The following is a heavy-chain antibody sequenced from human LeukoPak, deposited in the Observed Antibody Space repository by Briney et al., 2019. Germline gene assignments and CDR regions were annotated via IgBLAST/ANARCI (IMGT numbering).Heavy chain of an antibody. J-gene: IGHJ6*03. CDR3: ARDGPVGGYMDV. D-gene: IGHD1-26*01. CDR2: IIPIFGTA. CDR1: GGTFSSYA. Sequence: SVKVSCKASGGTFSSYAISWVRQAPGQGLEWMGGIIPIFGTANYAQKFQGRVTITTDESTSTAYMELSSLRSEDTAVYYCARDGPVGGYMDVWGKGTTVTVSS. V-gene: IGHV1-69*05.